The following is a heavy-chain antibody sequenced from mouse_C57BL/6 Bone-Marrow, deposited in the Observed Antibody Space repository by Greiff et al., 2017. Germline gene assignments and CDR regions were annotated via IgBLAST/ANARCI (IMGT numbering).Heavy chain of an antibody. CDR3: ARDGDYGSCYVFDY. D-gene: IGHD1-1*01. Sequence: EVQLVESEGGLVQPGSSMKLSCTASGFTFSDYYMAWVRQVPEKGLEWVANINYDGSSTYYLDSLKSRFIISRDNAKNILYLQMSSLKSEDTATYYCARDGDYGSCYVFDYWGQGTTLTVSS. V-gene: IGHV5-16*01. CDR2: INYDGSST. J-gene: IGHJ2*01. CDR1: GFTFSDYY.